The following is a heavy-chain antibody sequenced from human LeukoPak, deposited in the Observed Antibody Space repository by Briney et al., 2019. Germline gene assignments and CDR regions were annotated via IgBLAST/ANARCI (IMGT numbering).Heavy chain of an antibody. CDR3: ASWGGYDSSGYRTAIDY. Sequence: GESLQISCQGSGYRFTSYWIGWVRPLPGKGLEWMGIIYPGDSDTRYSPSFQGQVTISADKSISTAYLQWSSLKASDTAMYYCASWGGYDSSGYRTAIDYWGQGTLVTVSS. J-gene: IGHJ4*02. CDR2: IYPGDSDT. V-gene: IGHV5-51*01. D-gene: IGHD3-22*01. CDR1: GYRFTSYW.